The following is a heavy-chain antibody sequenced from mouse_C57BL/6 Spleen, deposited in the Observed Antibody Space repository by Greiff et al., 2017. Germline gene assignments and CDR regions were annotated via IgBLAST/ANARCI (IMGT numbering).Heavy chain of an antibody. CDR1: GYTFTDYY. V-gene: IGHV1-76*01. D-gene: IGHD5-5*01. CDR2: IYPGSGNS. Sequence: QVQLKQSGAELVRPGASVKLSCTASGYTFTDYYINWVTQRPGQGLEWIARIYPGSGNSYSNAKFTGKAPLTAKKSSSTAYMQLSSLTSEDSAVYFCARGNLPFDYWGQGTTLTVSS. CDR3: ARGNLPFDY. J-gene: IGHJ2*01.